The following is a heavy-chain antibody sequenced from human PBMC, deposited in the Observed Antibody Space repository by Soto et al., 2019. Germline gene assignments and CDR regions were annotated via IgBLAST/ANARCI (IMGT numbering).Heavy chain of an antibody. CDR3: ARVRTTLSYYDFWSAPNWFDP. J-gene: IGHJ5*02. Sequence: SETLSLTCTVSGGSLSNYYWNWIRQPPGKALEWIAYIYYSGSTNYNPSLKSRVTISVDTSKNQFSLKLSSVTAADTAVYYCARVRTTLSYYDFWSAPNWFDPWGQGTLVTVSS. CDR1: GGSLSNYY. CDR2: IYYSGST. D-gene: IGHD3-3*01. V-gene: IGHV4-59*01.